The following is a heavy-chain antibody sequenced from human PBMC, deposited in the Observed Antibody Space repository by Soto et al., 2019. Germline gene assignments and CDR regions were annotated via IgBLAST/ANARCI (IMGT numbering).Heavy chain of an antibody. D-gene: IGHD2-15*01. CDR2: INAGNGNT. V-gene: IGHV1-3*01. CDR1: GYTFTSFA. J-gene: IGHJ4*02. Sequence: DSVKVSCKASGYTFTSFAMHWVRQAPGQRLEWMGWINAGNGNTKYSQKFQGRVTITRDTSASTAYMELSSLRSEDTAVYYCVRGPGGPDGPGDYWGQGILVTVS. CDR3: VRGPGGPDGPGDY.